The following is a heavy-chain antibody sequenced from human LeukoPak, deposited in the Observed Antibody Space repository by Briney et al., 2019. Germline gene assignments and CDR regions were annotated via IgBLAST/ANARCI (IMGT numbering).Heavy chain of an antibody. CDR1: GGSISSSSYY. V-gene: IGHV4-39*07. CDR3: ARDYADAAMVTYFDY. J-gene: IGHJ4*02. Sequence: SETLSLTCTVSGGSISSSSYYWGWIRQPPGKGLEWIGSIYYSGSTYYNPSLKSRVTISVDTSKNQFSLKLSSVTAADTAVYYCARDYADAAMVTYFDYWGQGTLVTVSS. CDR2: IYYSGST. D-gene: IGHD5-18*01.